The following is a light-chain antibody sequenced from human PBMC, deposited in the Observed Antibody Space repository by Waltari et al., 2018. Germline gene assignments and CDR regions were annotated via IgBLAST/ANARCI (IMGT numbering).Light chain of an antibody. CDR2: DLT. Sequence: QSVLTQPASVSGSPGQPITISCTGTNSDIGSYSYVSWYQQYPGKAPKLIIYDLTERPSGVYTVVAGAKSGNTASLTISGLQADDEADYFCSSYTGRGTVIFGRGTMVTVL. V-gene: IGLV2-14*01. CDR3: SSYTGRGTVI. J-gene: IGLJ2*01. CDR1: NSDIGSYSY.